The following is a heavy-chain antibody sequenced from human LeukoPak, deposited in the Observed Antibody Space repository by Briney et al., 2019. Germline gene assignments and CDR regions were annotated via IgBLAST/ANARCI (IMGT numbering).Heavy chain of an antibody. D-gene: IGHD5-12*01. J-gene: IGHJ4*02. CDR1: GGSISSGGYY. CDR2: IYYSGST. CDR3: ARNSGYDTKFDY. Sequence: TLSLTCTVSGGSISSGGYYWSWIRQPPGKGLEWIGYIYYSGSTNYNPSLKSRVTISVDTSKNQFSLKLSSVTAADTAVYYCARNSGYDTKFDYWGQGTLVTVSS. V-gene: IGHV4-61*08.